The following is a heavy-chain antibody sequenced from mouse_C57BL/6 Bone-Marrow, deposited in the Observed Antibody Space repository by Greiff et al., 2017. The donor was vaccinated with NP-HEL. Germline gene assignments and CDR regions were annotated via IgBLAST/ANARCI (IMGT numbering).Heavy chain of an antibody. CDR2: ISNGGGST. CDR3: ARDGPFAY. CDR1: GFTFSDYY. J-gene: IGHJ3*01. Sequence: EVKLMESGGGLVQPGGSLKLSCAASGFTFSDYYMYWVRQTPEKRLEWVAYISNGGGSTYYPDTVKGRFTISRDNAKNTRYLQVSRLKTEDTAMYYCARDGPFAYWGQGTLVTVSA. D-gene: IGHD1-1*01. V-gene: IGHV5-12*01.